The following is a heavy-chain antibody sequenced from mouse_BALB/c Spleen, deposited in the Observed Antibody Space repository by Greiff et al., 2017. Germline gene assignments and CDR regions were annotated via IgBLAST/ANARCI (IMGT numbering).Heavy chain of an antibody. D-gene: IGHD1-2*01. CDR3: AGGGGSLTTAADFDY. CDR1: GYTFSSYW. Sequence: VQLQQSGAELMKPGASVKISCKATGYTFSSYWIEWVKQRPGHGLEWIGEILPGSGSTNYNEKFKGKATFTADTSSNTAYMQLSSLTSEDSAVYYCAGGGGSLTTAADFDYWGQGTTLTVSS. J-gene: IGHJ2*01. V-gene: IGHV1-9*01. CDR2: ILPGSGST.